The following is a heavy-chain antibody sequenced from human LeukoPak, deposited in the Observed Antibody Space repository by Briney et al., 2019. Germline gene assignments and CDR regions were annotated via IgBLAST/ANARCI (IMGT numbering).Heavy chain of an antibody. CDR2: IYPGDSET. V-gene: IGHV5-51*01. CDR1: GYRFTSYW. D-gene: IGHD3-9*01. Sequence: GESLKIFCKASGYRFTSYWIGWVRQMPGKGLEWMGVIYPGDSETKYSPSFQGQVTISVDKSITTAYLQWSSLKASDTAMYYCARRGYDILTRYSWEAFDIWGQGTMVTVSS. J-gene: IGHJ3*02. CDR3: ARRGYDILTRYSWEAFDI.